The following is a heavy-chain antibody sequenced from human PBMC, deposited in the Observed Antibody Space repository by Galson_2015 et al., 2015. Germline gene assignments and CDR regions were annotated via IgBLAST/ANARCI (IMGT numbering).Heavy chain of an antibody. V-gene: IGHV3-30-3*01. Sequence: SLRLSCAASGFTFSSYAMHWVRQAPGKGLEWVAVISYDGSNKYYADSVKGRFTISRDNSKNTLYLQMNSLRAEDTAVYYCARGKSHYYDSSGYYDVDYWGPGTLVTVSS. D-gene: IGHD3-22*01. CDR3: ARGKSHYYDSSGYYDVDY. CDR1: GFTFSSYA. CDR2: ISYDGSNK. J-gene: IGHJ4*02.